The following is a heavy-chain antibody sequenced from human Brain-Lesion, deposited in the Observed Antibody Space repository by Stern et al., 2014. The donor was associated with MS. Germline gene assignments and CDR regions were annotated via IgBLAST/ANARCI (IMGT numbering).Heavy chain of an antibody. CDR1: GFTFNSYS. D-gene: IGHD2-2*01. V-gene: IGHV3-21*01. J-gene: IGHJ6*02. Sequence: EVQLVESGGGLVKPGGSLRLSCEASGFTFNSYSMNWVRQAPGKGLEWVSSLIVGPDYIYYADSVKGRFTISRDNAKNSLFLQMNTLRAEDTGVYYCARVDCSGTNCFYYYYGMDVWGQGTTVTVSS. CDR2: LIVGPDYI. CDR3: ARVDCSGTNCFYYYYGMDV.